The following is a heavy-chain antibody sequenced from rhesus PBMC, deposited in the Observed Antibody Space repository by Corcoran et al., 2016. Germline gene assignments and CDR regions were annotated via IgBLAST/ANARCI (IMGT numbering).Heavy chain of an antibody. J-gene: IGHJ4*01. D-gene: IGHD2-2*01. CDR2: IYGTGGNT. CDR1: GSSIKNNY. Sequence: QVQLQESGPGLVKPSETLSLTCAVSGSSIKNNYCTWICQAPGKGLEWIGLIYGTGGNTDYNPSLKSRVTISIDTSMNHFSLRLSSVTAADTAVYYCARGYFYFDYWGQGVLVTVSS. CDR3: ARGYFYFDY. V-gene: IGHV4S2*01.